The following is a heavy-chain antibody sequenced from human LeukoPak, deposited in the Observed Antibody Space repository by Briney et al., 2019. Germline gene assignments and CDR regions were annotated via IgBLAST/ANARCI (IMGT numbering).Heavy chain of an antibody. CDR1: GFTFSIYV. CDR3: AKDRDSSSGSSYLDF. CDR2: ISGSSTSP. D-gene: IGHD6-13*01. V-gene: IGHV3-23*01. J-gene: IGHJ4*02. Sequence: PGGSLRLSCAASGFTFSIYVMTWVRQAPGKGLEWVSGISGSSTSPWYADSVKGRFTISRDNSKNTLYLQMNSLRAEDTAVYYCAKDRDSSSGSSYLDFWGQGTLVTVSS.